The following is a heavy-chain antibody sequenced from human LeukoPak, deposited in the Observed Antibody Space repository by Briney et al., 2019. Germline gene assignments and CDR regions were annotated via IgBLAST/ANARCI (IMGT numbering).Heavy chain of an antibody. D-gene: IGHD3-22*01. CDR1: GFTFNYHA. Sequence: GGSLRLSCAASGFTFNYHAMHWVRQAPGKGLEWVAVISYDGSNKYYADSVKGRFTISRDNAKNTLYVQMNSLRTEDTAVYYCARNGYYYDSRYYFDYWGQGTLVTVSS. CDR2: ISYDGSNK. CDR3: ARNGYYYDSRYYFDY. V-gene: IGHV3-30-3*01. J-gene: IGHJ4*02.